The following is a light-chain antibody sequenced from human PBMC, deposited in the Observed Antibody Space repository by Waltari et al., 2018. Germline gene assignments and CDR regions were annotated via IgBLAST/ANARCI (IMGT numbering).Light chain of an antibody. V-gene: IGKV1-39*01. Sequence: DIQMTQSPSSLSASVGDRVTITCRASQSISSYLNWYQQKPGKAPKLLIYAESSLQSGVPSRFSGSGSGTDFTFTSSSLQPEDFATYYCQQSYSTPITFGPGTKVDIK. J-gene: IGKJ3*01. CDR3: QQSYSTPIT. CDR1: QSISSY. CDR2: AES.